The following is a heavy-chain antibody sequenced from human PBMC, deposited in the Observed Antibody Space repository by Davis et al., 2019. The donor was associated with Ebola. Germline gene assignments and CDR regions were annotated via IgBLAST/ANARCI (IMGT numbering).Heavy chain of an antibody. V-gene: IGHV3-48*02. CDR3: AREPCDY. CDR2: ISSSGNTI. J-gene: IGHJ4*02. Sequence: GESLKISCTASGFTFTSFSLNWVRQTPGKGLEWLSYISSSGNTIYYADSVKGRSTISRDSAKNSLYLQMNGLRDEDTAVYYCAREPCDYWGQGTLVTVSS. CDR1: GFTFTSFS.